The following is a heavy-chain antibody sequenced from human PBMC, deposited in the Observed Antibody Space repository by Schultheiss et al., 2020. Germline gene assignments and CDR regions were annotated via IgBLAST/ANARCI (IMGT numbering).Heavy chain of an antibody. CDR1: GFTFSDYY. J-gene: IGHJ5*02. CDR2: IWYDGSNK. Sequence: GGSLRLSCAASGFTFSDYYMSWIRQAPGKGLEWVAVIWYDGSNKYYADSVKGRFTISRDNSKNTLYLQMNSLRAEDTAVYYCARDASNWFDPWGQGTLVTVSS. V-gene: IGHV3-33*08. CDR3: ARDASNWFDP.